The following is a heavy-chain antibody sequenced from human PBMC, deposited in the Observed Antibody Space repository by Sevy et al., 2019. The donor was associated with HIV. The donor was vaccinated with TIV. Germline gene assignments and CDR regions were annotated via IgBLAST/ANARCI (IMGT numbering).Heavy chain of an antibody. V-gene: IGHV3-66*01. D-gene: IGHD4-17*01. CDR2: IYSGGST. CDR1: GFTVSSNY. J-gene: IGHJ4*02. Sequence: GGSLRLSCAASGFTVSSNYMSWVRQAPGKGLEWVSVIYSGGSTYYADSVKGRFTISRDNSKNTLYLQMNSLRAEDTAVYYCAGSLTTGTTWGFDYWGQGTLVTVSS. CDR3: AGSLTTGTTWGFDY.